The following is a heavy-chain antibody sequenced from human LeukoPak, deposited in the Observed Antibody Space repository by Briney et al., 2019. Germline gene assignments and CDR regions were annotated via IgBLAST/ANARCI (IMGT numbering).Heavy chain of an antibody. V-gene: IGHV4-4*07. CDR3: ARASHLSSGWSTAFDY. Sequence: SETLSLTCTVSGGSVSSYYWIWIRQPAGKGLEWIGRIYNSGSTNYNPSLKSRVTMSADTSKNEFSLKLSSVTTADTAVYYCARASHLSSGWSTAFDYWGQGTLVTVSS. D-gene: IGHD6-19*01. CDR1: GGSVSSYY. CDR2: IYNSGST. J-gene: IGHJ4*02.